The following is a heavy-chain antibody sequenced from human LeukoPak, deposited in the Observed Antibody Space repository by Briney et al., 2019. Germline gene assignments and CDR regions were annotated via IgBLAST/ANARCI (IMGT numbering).Heavy chain of an antibody. Sequence: QPGGSLRLSCAASGFTFTGHNMNWVRKAPGKGLEWISFVSISSGTIYYADSVKGRFSISRDNAKSSLDLQMNSLRAEDTAVYYCARAMSTFGGVRNYFDSWGQGTLVTVSS. D-gene: IGHD3-16*01. J-gene: IGHJ4*02. CDR3: ARAMSTFGGVRNYFDS. CDR1: GFTFTGHN. CDR2: VSISSGTI. V-gene: IGHV3-48*04.